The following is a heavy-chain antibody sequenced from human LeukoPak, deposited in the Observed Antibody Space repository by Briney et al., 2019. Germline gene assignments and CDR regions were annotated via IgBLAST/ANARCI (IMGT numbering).Heavy chain of an antibody. J-gene: IGHJ4*02. CDR1: GFTFSTYA. D-gene: IGHD4-17*01. CDR3: TRSEQQDFGDYEFDY. Sequence: GGSLRLSCAASGFTFSTYAMHWVRQAPGKGLEYVSAISSDGDSTYYANSVKGRFTISRDNSKNPLYHQMGSLRAEDMAVYYCTRSEQQDFGDYEFDYWGQGTLVTVSS. V-gene: IGHV3-64*01. CDR2: ISSDGDST.